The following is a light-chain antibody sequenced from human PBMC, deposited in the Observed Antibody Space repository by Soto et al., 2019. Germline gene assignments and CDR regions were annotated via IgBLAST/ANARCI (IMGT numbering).Light chain of an antibody. V-gene: IGKV2-28*01. CDR3: MQARQTPIT. Sequence: DIVMTQSPLSLPVTPGEPASISCRSSQSLLYRNGYNYLHWYLQKPGQSPLLLIYLGSNRASGVPDRFSGSGSGTDFTLKISRVEAEDVGVYYCMQARQTPITFGQGTRLEIK. CDR2: LGS. CDR1: QSLLYRNGYNY. J-gene: IGKJ5*01.